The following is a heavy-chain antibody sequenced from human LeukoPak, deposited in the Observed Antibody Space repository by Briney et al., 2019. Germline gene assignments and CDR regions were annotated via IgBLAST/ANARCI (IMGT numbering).Heavy chain of an antibody. CDR1: GFTFSSYS. D-gene: IGHD6-13*01. Sequence: GGSLRLSCAASGFTFSSYSITWVRQAPGKGLEWVSSISSSSSYIYYADSVKGRFTISRDNAKNSLYLQMNSLRAEDTAVYYCARGLLDRYSSSWYNAFDIWGQGTMVTVSS. CDR2: ISSSSSYI. V-gene: IGHV3-21*01. CDR3: ARGLLDRYSSSWYNAFDI. J-gene: IGHJ3*02.